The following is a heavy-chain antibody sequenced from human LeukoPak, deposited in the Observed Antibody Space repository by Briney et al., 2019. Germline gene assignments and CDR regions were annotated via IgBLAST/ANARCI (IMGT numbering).Heavy chain of an antibody. CDR2: IFYSGST. D-gene: IGHD3-3*01. CDR1: GYSISSGYH. V-gene: IGHV4-61*01. Sequence: PSETLSLTCTVSGYSISSGYHWDWIRQPPGKGLEWIGYIFYSGSTNYNPSLKSRVTISVDTSKNQFSLKLSSVTAADTAVYYCVRSDDFWSGYYGYWGQGTLVTVSS. J-gene: IGHJ4*02. CDR3: VRSDDFWSGYYGY.